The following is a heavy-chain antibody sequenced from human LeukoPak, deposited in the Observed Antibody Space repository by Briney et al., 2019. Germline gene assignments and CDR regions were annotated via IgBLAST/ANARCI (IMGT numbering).Heavy chain of an antibody. CDR2: ISNSGST. D-gene: IGHD3-10*01. V-gene: IGHV4-4*09. CDR3: ARSMVRGTTAIGY. CDR1: GAFISGYF. J-gene: IGHJ4*02. Sequence: SETLSLTCTVSGAFISGYFWSWIRQPPGKGLEWIGYISNSGSTNYNPSLKSRVTISVDTSKNQFSLNLSSVTAADTAVYCCARSMVRGTTAIGYWGQGTLVTVSS.